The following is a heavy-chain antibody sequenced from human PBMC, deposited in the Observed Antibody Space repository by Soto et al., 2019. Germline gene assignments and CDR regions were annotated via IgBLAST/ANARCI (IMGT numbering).Heavy chain of an antibody. CDR3: AREGGDVNWFDT. CDR2: ISSSSSTI. V-gene: IGHV3-48*01. CDR1: GFTFSSYS. Sequence: EVQLVESGGGLVQPGGSLRLSCAASGFTFSSYSMNWVRQAPGKGLEWVSYISSSSSTIYYADSVKGRFTISRDNAKNSLYLQMSGLRAEDTAVYYWAREGGDVNWFDTWGQGTLVTVSS. D-gene: IGHD4-17*01. J-gene: IGHJ5*02.